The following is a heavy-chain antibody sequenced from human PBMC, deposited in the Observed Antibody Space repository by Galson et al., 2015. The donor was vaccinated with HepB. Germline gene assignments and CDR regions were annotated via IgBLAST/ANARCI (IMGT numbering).Heavy chain of an antibody. CDR2: IRSKANNHAT. D-gene: IGHD6-13*01. CDR3: ARLGDFSGYSSR. CDR1: GFTFSGSA. J-gene: IGHJ4*01. Sequence: SLRLSCAASGFTFSGSAIHWVRQASGKGPEWVGRIRSKANNHATSYVPSLEGRFTISRDDSKNMAYLHMRSLKSEDTAVYYCARLGDFSGYSSRWGQGTLVTVSS. V-gene: IGHV3-73*01.